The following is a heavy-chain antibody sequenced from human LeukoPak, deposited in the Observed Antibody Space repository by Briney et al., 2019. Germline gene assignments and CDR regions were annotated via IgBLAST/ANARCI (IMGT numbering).Heavy chain of an antibody. D-gene: IGHD6-13*01. CDR3: AKDSFTGYSSSWCPDY. CDR1: GYTFTSYA. CDR2: ISTYNGNT. J-gene: IGHJ4*02. Sequence: VASVKLSCKASGYTFTSYAISWVRQAPGQGLEWMGWISTYNGNTNYARKLQGRVTMTTDTYTNTAYMELRSLRSDDTAVYYCAKDSFTGYSSSWCPDYWGQGTLGNVSS. V-gene: IGHV1-18*01.